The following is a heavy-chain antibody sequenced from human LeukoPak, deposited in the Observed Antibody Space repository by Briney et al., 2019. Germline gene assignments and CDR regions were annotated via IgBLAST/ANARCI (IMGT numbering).Heavy chain of an antibody. V-gene: IGHV4-39*01. CDR3: ARLGTDNWSYYYYYMDV. D-gene: IGHD1-20*01. CDR1: SGSISSSSYY. J-gene: IGHJ6*03. CDR2: IYYSGST. Sequence: PSETLSLTCTVSSGSISSSSYYWGWTRQPPGKRLEWIGSIYYSGSTYHNPSLKGRVTISVDTSKNQFSLELSSVTAADTAVYYCARLGTDNWSYYYYYMDVWGKGTTVTVSS.